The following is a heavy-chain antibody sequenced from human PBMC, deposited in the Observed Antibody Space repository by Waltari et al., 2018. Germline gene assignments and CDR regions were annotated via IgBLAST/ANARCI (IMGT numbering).Heavy chain of an antibody. D-gene: IGHD6-13*01. CDR3: ARGSSSWYMGAWFDP. CDR2: INPNSGGT. CDR1: GYTFTGYY. Sequence: QVQLVQSGAEVKKPGASVKVSCKASGYTFTGYYMHWVRQAPGQGLEWMGWINPNSGGTNYAQKFQGRVTMTRDTSISTAYMELSRLRSDDTAVYYCARGSSSWYMGAWFDPWGQGTLVTVSS. V-gene: IGHV1-2*02. J-gene: IGHJ5*02.